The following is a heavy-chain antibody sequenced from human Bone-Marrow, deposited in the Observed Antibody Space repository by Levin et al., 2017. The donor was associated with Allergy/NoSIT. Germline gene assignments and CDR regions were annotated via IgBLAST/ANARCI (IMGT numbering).Heavy chain of an antibody. J-gene: IGHJ3*02. D-gene: IGHD5/OR15-5a*01. CDR2: IYHSGNI. V-gene: IGHV4-30-2*01. CDR3: ARESRDAFDI. CDR1: GGSISSGAYS. Sequence: KSSETLSLTCAVSGGSISSGAYSWSWIRQPPGKGLEWIGYIYHSGNIYYNPSLKSRVTISVDRSNNQFSLKVSSVTAADTAVYYCARESRDAFDIWGQGTMVTVSS.